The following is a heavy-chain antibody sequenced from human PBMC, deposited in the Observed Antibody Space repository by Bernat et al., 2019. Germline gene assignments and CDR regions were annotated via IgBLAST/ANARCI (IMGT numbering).Heavy chain of an antibody. CDR3: ARMVGMVGATIRPFDY. CDR2: IFSNDEK. D-gene: IGHD1-26*01. CDR1: GFSLSNARMG. J-gene: IGHJ4*02. Sequence: QVTLKESGPVLVKPTETLTLTCTVSGFSLSNARMGVSWIRQPPGKALEWLAHIFSNDEKSYSTSLKSRLTISKDTSKSQVVLTMTNMDPVDTATYYCARMVGMVGATIRPFDYWGQGTLVTVSS. V-gene: IGHV2-26*01.